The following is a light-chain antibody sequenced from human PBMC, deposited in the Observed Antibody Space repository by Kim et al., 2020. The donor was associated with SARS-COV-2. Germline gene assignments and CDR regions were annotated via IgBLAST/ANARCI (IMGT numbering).Light chain of an antibody. CDR2: DVS. V-gene: IGLV2-14*03. Sequence: QSALTQPASVSGSPGQSVTISCTGTSSDVGAYNLVSWYQQHPGKAPKLMIHDVSQRPSGVSNRFSGSKSGNTASLTISGLQAEDEADYYCTSYTRRDTWVFGGGTKLTVL. CDR1: SSDVGAYNL. J-gene: IGLJ3*02. CDR3: TSYTRRDTWV.